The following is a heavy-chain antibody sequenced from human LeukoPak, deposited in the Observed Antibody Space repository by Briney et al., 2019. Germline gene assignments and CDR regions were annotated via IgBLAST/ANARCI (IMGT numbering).Heavy chain of an antibody. CDR3: ASLYSSGWYRGFHYYYGMDV. CDR2: INPNSGGT. J-gene: IGHJ6*02. V-gene: IGHV1-2*02. CDR1: GYTFTGYY. D-gene: IGHD6-19*01. Sequence: ASVKVSCKASGYTFTGYYMHWVRQAPGQGLEGMGWINPNSGGTNYAQKVQGRVTMTRDTSISTAYMELSRLRSDDTAVYYCASLYSSGWYRGFHYYYGMDVWGQGTTVTVSS.